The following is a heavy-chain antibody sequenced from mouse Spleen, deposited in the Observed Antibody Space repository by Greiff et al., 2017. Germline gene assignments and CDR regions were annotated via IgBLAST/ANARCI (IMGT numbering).Heavy chain of an antibody. Sequence: DVKLQESGPELVKPGASVKISCKASGYSFTGYYMNWVKQSPEKSLEWIGEINPSTGGTTYNQKFKAKATLTVDKSSSTAYMHLNSLTSEDSAVYYCAREGGNYAAWFAYWGQGTLVTVSA. CDR3: AREGGNYAAWFAY. D-gene: IGHD2-1*01. CDR1: GYSFTGYY. J-gene: IGHJ3*01. CDR2: INPSTGGT. V-gene: IGHV1-42*01.